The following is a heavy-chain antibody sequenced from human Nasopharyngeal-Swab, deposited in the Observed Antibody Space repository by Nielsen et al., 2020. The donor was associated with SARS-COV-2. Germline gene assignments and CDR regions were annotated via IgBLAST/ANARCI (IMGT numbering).Heavy chain of an antibody. Sequence: VNVSCKASGYTFTGYYIHWVRQAPGQGLEWMGRIHPNSGDTKYAQKFQDRVTMTKDTSINTAYMELTNLKSDDTAMYYCARLYRGGFGFDFWGQGTLVTVSS. J-gene: IGHJ4*02. CDR3: ARLYRGGFGFDF. CDR2: IHPNSGDT. V-gene: IGHV1-2*06. D-gene: IGHD3-10*01. CDR1: GYTFTGYY.